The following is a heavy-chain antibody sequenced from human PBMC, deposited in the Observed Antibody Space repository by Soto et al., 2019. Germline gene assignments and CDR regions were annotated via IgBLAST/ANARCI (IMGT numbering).Heavy chain of an antibody. J-gene: IGHJ3*02. V-gene: IGHV1-69*13. CDR3: AEYTVGDFDI. Sequence: ASVKVSCTASGGTFSSYAISWVRQAPGQGLEWMGGIIPIFGTANYAQKFQGRVTITADESTSTAYMELSSLRSEDTAVYYCAEYTVGDFDIWGQGTMVTVSS. CDR2: IIPIFGTA. D-gene: IGHD4-17*01. CDR1: GGTFSSYA.